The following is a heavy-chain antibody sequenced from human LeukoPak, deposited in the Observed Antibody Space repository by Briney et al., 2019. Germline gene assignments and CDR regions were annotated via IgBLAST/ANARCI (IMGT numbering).Heavy chain of an antibody. V-gene: IGHV1-46*01. J-gene: IGHJ4*02. CDR3: ARNPYCGGDCIFYYFDY. CDR2: INPSGGST. Sequence: ASVKVSCKASGYTFTGYYMHWVRQAPGQGLEWMGIINPSGGSTSYAQKFQGRVTMTRDTSTSTVYMELSSLRSEDTAVYYCARNPYCGGDCIFYYFDYWGQGTLVTVSS. CDR1: GYTFTGYY. D-gene: IGHD2-21*02.